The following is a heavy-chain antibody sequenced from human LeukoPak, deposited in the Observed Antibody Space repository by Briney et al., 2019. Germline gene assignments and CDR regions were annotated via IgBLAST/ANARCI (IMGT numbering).Heavy chain of an antibody. CDR3: ARDRRREGVHAFDV. Sequence: SETLSLTCTVSGGSINSGDYYWSWIRQPPGEGLEWIGYIYYSGSAYYNPSLKSRVTISVDMANNLFSLKLSSVTAADTAVYYCARDRRREGVHAFDVWGRGTMVTVSS. CDR2: IYYSGSA. CDR1: GGSINSGDYY. D-gene: IGHD1-14*01. J-gene: IGHJ3*01. V-gene: IGHV4-30-4*01.